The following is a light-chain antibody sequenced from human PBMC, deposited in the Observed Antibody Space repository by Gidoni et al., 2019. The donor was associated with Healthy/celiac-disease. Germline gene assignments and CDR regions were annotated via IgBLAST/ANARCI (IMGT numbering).Light chain of an antibody. CDR1: SSNIGNNY. V-gene: IGLV1-51*01. CDR3: GTWDSSLSAGGV. J-gene: IGLJ3*02. Sequence: QSVLTQPPSVSAAPGQQVTISCSGSSSNIGNNYVSWYQQLPVTAPKLLIYDNNKRPSGIPARFSGSTSGTSATLGITGLQTGDEADYYCGTWDSSLSAGGVFGGGTKLTVL. CDR2: DNN.